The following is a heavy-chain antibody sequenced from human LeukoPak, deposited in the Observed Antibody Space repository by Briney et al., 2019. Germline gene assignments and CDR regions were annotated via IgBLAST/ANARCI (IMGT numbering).Heavy chain of an antibody. D-gene: IGHD6-19*01. CDR3: ARGGIAVAGSPFDY. CDR1: GFTFSSYA. Sequence: PGGSLRLSCAASGFTFSSYAMHWVRQAPGKGLEWVAVKSYDGSNKYYADSVKGRFTISRDNSKNTLYLQMNSLRAEDTAVYYCARGGIAVAGSPFDYWGQGTLVTVSS. CDR2: KSYDGSNK. J-gene: IGHJ4*02. V-gene: IGHV3-30-3*01.